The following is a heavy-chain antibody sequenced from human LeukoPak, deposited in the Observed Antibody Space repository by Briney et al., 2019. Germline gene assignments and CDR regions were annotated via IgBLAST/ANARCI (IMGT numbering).Heavy chain of an antibody. Sequence: PGGSLRLSCAASGFTFSNAWMNWVRQAPGKGLEWVSYISSGGYTMYYADSVKGRFTISRDNAKNSLSLQMNSLRAEDTAVYYCARGRGSSGWGEGTLVTVS. D-gene: IGHD6-19*01. J-gene: IGHJ4*02. CDR2: ISSGGYTM. V-gene: IGHV3-48*04. CDR3: ARGRGSSG. CDR1: GFTFSNAW.